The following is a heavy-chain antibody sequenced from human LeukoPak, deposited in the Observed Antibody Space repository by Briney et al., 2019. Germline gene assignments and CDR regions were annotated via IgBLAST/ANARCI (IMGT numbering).Heavy chain of an antibody. CDR1: GFTFSDYN. CDR2: ISRSGSTK. CDR3: ARLYYGSGLSDF. V-gene: IGHV3-11*01. D-gene: IGHD3-10*01. Sequence: PGGFLRLSCAASGFTFSDYNMRWIRQAPGKGLEWVSSISRSGSTKYYADSVKGRFTISRDNAKNSLFLQMNSLRAEDTAIYYCARLYYGSGLSDFWGQGTLVTVSS. J-gene: IGHJ4*02.